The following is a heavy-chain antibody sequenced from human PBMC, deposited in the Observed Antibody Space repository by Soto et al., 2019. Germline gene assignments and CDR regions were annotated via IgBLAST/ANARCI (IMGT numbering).Heavy chain of an antibody. V-gene: IGHV3-30*18. CDR3: AKDRCISTSCYAGGMDV. CDR2: ISYDGSNK. D-gene: IGHD2-2*01. Sequence: WGSLRLSCAASGFTFSSYGMHCVRQAQGKGLEWVAVISYDGSNKYYADSVKGRFTISRDNSKNTLYLQMNSLRAEDTAVYYCAKDRCISTSCYAGGMDVWGQGTTVTVSS. J-gene: IGHJ6*02. CDR1: GFTFSSYG.